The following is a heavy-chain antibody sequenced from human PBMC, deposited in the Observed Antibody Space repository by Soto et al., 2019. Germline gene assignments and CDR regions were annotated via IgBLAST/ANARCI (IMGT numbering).Heavy chain of an antibody. J-gene: IGHJ4*02. CDR2: IYWDDDK. CDR1: GFSLSTSGVG. CDR3: SHSPASDRVGEFLDY. V-gene: IGHV2-5*02. D-gene: IGHD3-16*01. Sequence: QITLKESGPTLVKPTQTLTLTCTFSGFSLSTSGVGVGWIRQPPGKALEWLALIYWDDDKRYSPSLKSRLTSAQDTSKNQVVPTMTNMDPVDAAAYDGSHSPASDRVGEFLDYWGQGTLVTVSS.